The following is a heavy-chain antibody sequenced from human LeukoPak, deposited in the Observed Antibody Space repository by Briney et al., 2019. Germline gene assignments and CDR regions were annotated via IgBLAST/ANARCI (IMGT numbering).Heavy chain of an antibody. V-gene: IGHV3-30-3*01. Sequence: PGGSLRLSCVASGFLFSSYGIHWVRQAPGKGLEWVAVISNEGSNKYYADSVKGRFTISRDNSKNTLYLQMNSLRAEDTAVYYCAKDKHYCSSTSCYLYYFDYWGQGSLVTVSS. J-gene: IGHJ4*02. CDR1: GFLFSSYG. CDR3: AKDKHYCSSTSCYLYYFDY. CDR2: ISNEGSNK. D-gene: IGHD2-2*01.